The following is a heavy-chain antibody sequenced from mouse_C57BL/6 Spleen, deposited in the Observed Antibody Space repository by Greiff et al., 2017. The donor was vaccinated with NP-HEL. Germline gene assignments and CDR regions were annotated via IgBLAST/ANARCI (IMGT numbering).Heavy chain of an antibody. D-gene: IGHD1-1*01. V-gene: IGHV1-26*01. CDR2: INPNNGGT. CDR3: GRLEDYGSSYGY. CDR1: GYTFTDYY. J-gene: IGHJ2*01. Sequence: EVQLQQSGPELVKPGASVKISCKASGYTFTDYYMNWVKQSHGKSLEWIGDINPNNGGTSYNQKFKGKATLTVDKASSTAYMELRSLTSEDSAVYYCGRLEDYGSSYGYWGQGTTLTVSS.